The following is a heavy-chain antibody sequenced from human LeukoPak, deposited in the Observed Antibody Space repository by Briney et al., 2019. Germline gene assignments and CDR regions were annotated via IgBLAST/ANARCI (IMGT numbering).Heavy chain of an antibody. Sequence: ASVKVSCKASGYTFTSYYMHWVRQVPGQGLEWMGIINPSGGSTSYAQKFQGRVTMTRDTSTSTVYMELSSLRSEDTAVYYCARDSSIVVVPQDAFDIWGQGTMVTVSS. CDR3: ARDSSIVVVPQDAFDI. J-gene: IGHJ3*02. D-gene: IGHD2-2*01. CDR2: INPSGGST. V-gene: IGHV1-46*01. CDR1: GYTFTSYY.